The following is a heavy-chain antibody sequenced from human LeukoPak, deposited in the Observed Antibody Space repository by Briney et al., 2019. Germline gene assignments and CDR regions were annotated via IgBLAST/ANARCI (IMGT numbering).Heavy chain of an antibody. D-gene: IGHD3-3*01. CDR3: ARHPWGNCFWSVYYRGHYYYYMEV. Sequence: PSETLSLTCAVSGGSISSSSYYWGWKRQPPGKGLEWIGSIYYSGSTYYNPSLKSLVTISVNTSKNQFSLMMSSGTAADTAVYYCARHPWGNCFWSVYYRGHYYYYMEVWGKGTTVTVCS. CDR2: IYYSGST. J-gene: IGHJ6*03. V-gene: IGHV4-39*01. CDR1: GGSISSSSYY.